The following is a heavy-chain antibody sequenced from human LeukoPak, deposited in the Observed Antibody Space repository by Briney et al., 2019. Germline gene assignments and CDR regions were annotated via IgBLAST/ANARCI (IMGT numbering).Heavy chain of an antibody. CDR3: ARGRYCSADICTGGDSFNI. D-gene: IGHD2-15*01. Sequence: SETLSLTCTVSGGSISNYYWSWIRQPAGKGLEWIGRKYARGSSNYNPPVQSRVTMSVDTSKNQFSLKLRSVTAADTAVYYCARGRYCSADICTGGDSFNIWGQGTMVSVSP. CDR1: GGSISNYY. J-gene: IGHJ3*02. CDR2: KYARGSS. V-gene: IGHV4-4*07.